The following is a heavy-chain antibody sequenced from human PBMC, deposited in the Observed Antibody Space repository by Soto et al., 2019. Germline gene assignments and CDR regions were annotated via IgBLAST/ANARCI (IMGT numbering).Heavy chain of an antibody. V-gene: IGHV3-23*04. J-gene: IGHJ4*02. CDR1: GFSFSSHA. D-gene: IGHD3-3*01. Sequence: VQLVESGGGVVQPGTSLRLSCAASGFSFSSHAMSWVRQAPGKGLECVSGISGSGGTTFYADSVKGRFTISRDNSKKTLYLQMNGLRAEDTAVYYCARTPYDFWSPGQFYFDHWGQGTLVTVSS. CDR3: ARTPYDFWSPGQFYFDH. CDR2: ISGSGGTT.